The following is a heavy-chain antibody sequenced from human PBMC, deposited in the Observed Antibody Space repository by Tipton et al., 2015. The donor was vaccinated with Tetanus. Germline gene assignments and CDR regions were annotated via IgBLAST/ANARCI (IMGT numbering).Heavy chain of an antibody. Sequence: TLSLTCTVSSGSIGTYYWTWIRQPPGKGLEWMGYVFYSGSTKYSPSLKSRLTMSVDASKNQFSLKLSSVTAADTAVYYCARGSAQYYNDHSLTYWGQGTLVTVSS. CDR2: VFYSGST. J-gene: IGHJ4*02. CDR1: SGSIGTYY. D-gene: IGHD5-24*01. V-gene: IGHV4-59*01. CDR3: ARGSAQYYNDHSLTY.